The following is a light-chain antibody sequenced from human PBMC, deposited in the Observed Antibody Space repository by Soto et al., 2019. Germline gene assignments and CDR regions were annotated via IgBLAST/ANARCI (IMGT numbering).Light chain of an antibody. V-gene: IGKV3-20*01. CDR1: HVVIANF. Sequence: EIVLSQSPGTLSLSPADRATLSCKVSHVVIANFLAWYQQKPGQAPRLLIHGASTRATGIPDRFSGSGSGTDFTLTISRLEPEDLAVYYCQRYGSSPLTFGGGTKVDIK. CDR2: GAS. J-gene: IGKJ4*01. CDR3: QRYGSSPLT.